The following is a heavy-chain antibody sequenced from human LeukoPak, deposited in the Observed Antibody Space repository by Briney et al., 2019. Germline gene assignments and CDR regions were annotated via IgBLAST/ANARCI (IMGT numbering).Heavy chain of an antibody. J-gene: IGHJ4*02. CDR2: IIPIFGIA. D-gene: IGHD6-19*01. V-gene: IGHV1-69*04. CDR3: ARAGGVAGTSRRIDY. Sequence: ASVKVSCKASGGTFSSYAISWVRQAPGQGLEWMGRIIPIFGIANYAQKFQGRVTITADKSTSTAYMELSSLRSEDTAVYYCARAGGVAGTSRRIDYWGQGTLVTVSS. CDR1: GGTFSSYA.